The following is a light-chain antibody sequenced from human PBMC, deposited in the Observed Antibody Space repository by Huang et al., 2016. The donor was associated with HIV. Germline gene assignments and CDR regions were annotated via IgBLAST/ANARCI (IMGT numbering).Light chain of an antibody. CDR3: QQYDSFPLT. Sequence: DIQMTQSPSSLSASVGDRVIITCRASQDIATHLAWFRQRPGQPPNSLIYAASTLESGVTSKVSGIGSGRDCTLTITQIQPEDFATYYCQQYDSFPLTFGQGTTLEI. V-gene: IGKV1-16*02. CDR1: QDIATH. J-gene: IGKJ2*01. CDR2: AAS.